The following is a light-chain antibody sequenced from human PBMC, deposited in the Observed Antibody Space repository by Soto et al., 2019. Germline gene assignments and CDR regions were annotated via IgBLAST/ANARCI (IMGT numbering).Light chain of an antibody. CDR3: QQYGSSPWT. CDR2: GAS. V-gene: IGKV3-20*01. J-gene: IGKJ1*01. CDR1: QSVSSSY. Sequence: DNVLTLSPGTQAFSPGERATLSWQASQSVSSSYLAWYQQKPGQAPRLLIYGASSRATGIPDRFSGSGSGTDFTLTISRLEPEDFAVYYCQQYGSSPWTFGQGTKVDIK.